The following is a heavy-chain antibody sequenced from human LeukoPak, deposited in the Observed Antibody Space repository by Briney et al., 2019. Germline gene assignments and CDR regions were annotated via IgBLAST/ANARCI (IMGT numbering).Heavy chain of an antibody. CDR2: ITDSGDT. J-gene: IGHJ4*02. V-gene: IGHV4-34*01. CDR1: GGSFRGYH. Sequence: SETLSLTCAVYGGSFRGYHWSWLRQSPGKGLGWTGEITDSGDTNYNPSLKSRVTIAVDTSKNQFSLRLSSVIAADTAVYYCARGGPGPRMSLWGQGALVTVSS. CDR3: ARGGPGPRMSL.